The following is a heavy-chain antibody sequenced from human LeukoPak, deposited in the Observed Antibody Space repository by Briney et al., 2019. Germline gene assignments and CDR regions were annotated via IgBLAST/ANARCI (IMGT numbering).Heavy chain of an antibody. CDR1: GRSFNFYF. D-gene: IGHD7-27*01. CDR2: IHNRGST. V-gene: IGHV4-34*01. J-gene: IGHJ4*02. Sequence: SQTLSLTCTVSGRSFNFYFWHWIRQPSRKGLEWLADIHNRGSTQYNPSLRGRGTISVDTSRNHVSLRLTSVTAADTAVYFCARDSNWGFQWGPGTLVTVSS. CDR3: ARDSNWGFQ.